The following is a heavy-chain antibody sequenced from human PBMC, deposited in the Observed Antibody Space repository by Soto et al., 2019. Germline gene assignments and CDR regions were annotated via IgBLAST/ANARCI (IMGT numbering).Heavy chain of an antibody. J-gene: IGHJ4*02. CDR2: IWDDGSNK. CDR3: ASPQVGDTGYGY. D-gene: IGHD1-26*01. CDR1: GFTFSSS. V-gene: IGHV3-33*01. Sequence: QVQLVESGGGVVQPGRSLRLSCAASGFTFSSSMHWVRQAPGKGLEWMAVIWDDGSNKDYADSVKGRFTISRENSKNTLYLQMNSLRGEDTAVYYCASPQVGDTGYGYWGQGTLVTVSS.